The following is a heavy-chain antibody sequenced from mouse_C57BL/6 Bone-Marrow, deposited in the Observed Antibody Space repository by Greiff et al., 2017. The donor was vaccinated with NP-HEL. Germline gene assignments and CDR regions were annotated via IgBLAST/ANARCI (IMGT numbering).Heavy chain of an antibody. Sequence: VKLQESGAELVKPGASVKISCKASGYAFSSYWMNWVKERPGKGLEWIGQIYPGDGDTKYNGTFKGKATLTADKSSSTAYMQDSRLTSEDAAVYFCARGDYGSSRFGYAMDYWGQGTSVTVSS. CDR2: IYPGDGDT. CDR3: ARGDYGSSRFGYAMDY. CDR1: GYAFSSYW. D-gene: IGHD1-1*01. J-gene: IGHJ4*01. V-gene: IGHV1-80*01.